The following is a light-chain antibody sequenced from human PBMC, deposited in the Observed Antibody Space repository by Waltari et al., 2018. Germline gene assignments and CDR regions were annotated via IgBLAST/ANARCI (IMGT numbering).Light chain of an antibody. Sequence: QSAPSQPASVSGSPGQSITISCPGSSSDVGGSNYVSWYQQHPGKAPKLLIYEVSNRPSGVSNRFSGSKSGNTASLTISGLQAEDEADYYCSSYTSSSTVVFGGGTKVTVL. CDR3: SSYTSSSTVV. J-gene: IGLJ2*01. CDR2: EVS. V-gene: IGLV2-14*01. CDR1: SSDVGGSNY.